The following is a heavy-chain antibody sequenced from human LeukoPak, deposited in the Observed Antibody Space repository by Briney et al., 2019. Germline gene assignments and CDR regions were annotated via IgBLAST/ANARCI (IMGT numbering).Heavy chain of an antibody. CDR3: ARHKWGPNWFDP. D-gene: IGHD7-27*01. CDR2: IYYSGST. Sequence: SETLSLTCTVSGGSISSYYWSWIRQPPGKGLEWIGYIYYSGSTNYNPSLKSRVTISVDTSKDQFSLKLSSVTAADTAVYYCARHKWGPNWFDPWGQGTLVTVSS. J-gene: IGHJ5*02. V-gene: IGHV4-59*08. CDR1: GGSISSYY.